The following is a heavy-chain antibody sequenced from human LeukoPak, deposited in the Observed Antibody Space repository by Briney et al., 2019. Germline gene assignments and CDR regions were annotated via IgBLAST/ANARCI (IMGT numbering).Heavy chain of an antibody. D-gene: IGHD6-13*01. V-gene: IGHV1-18*01. J-gene: IGHJ4*02. CDR3: ARDGKQQLGFDY. CDR2: ISAYNGKT. Sequence: ALVKVSCTASVYTLTSYGISWVRQAPGQGREWMGWISAYNGKTNHAQNFQGRVTMTTDTSTSTAYMELRSLRSDDTAVYYCARDGKQQLGFDYWGQGTLVTVSS. CDR1: VYTLTSYG.